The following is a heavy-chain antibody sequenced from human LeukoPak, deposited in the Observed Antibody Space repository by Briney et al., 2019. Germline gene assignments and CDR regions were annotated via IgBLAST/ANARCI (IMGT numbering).Heavy chain of an antibody. CDR3: ARDGCSSTSCYPGDY. CDR2: MYTSGST. Sequence: SETPSLTCTVSGGSISRYYRSWIRQPPGKGLEWIGRMYTSGSTNYNPALERRVSTFLDTSNKNSSPKQRSVTTADTAVVYYARDGCSSTSCYPGDYWGQGTQVSVSS. D-gene: IGHD2-2*01. CDR1: GGSISRYY. V-gene: IGHV4-4*07. J-gene: IGHJ4*02.